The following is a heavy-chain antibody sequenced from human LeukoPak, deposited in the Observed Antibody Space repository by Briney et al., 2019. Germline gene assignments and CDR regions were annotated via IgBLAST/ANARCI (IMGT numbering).Heavy chain of an antibody. Sequence: GGSLRLSCAASGFTFSTYAMSWVRQAPGKGLEWVSAISGSGGSTYYADSVKGRFTISRDNAKNSLYLQMNSLRAEDTAVYYCARDPHPAEKHVNWFDPWGQGTLVTVSS. CDR2: ISGSGGST. CDR3: ARDPHPAEKHVNWFDP. CDR1: GFTFSTYA. J-gene: IGHJ5*02. V-gene: IGHV3-23*01.